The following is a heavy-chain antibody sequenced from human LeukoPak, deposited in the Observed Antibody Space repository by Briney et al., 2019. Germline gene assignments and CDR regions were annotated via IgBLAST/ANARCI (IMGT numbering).Heavy chain of an antibody. CDR1: GYTFTGYY. D-gene: IGHD2-2*02. CDR2: INPNSGDK. J-gene: IGHJ5*02. Sequence: ASVTVSRKASGYTFTGYYMHWVRQAPGQGLEGMGWINPNSGDKNYAQKFEGRVTITRDTSISTAYMVLSRLRSDDTVVYYCAREILGYCSTTSCYRAGFDPWGQGTLVTVSS. V-gene: IGHV1-2*02. CDR3: AREILGYCSTTSCYRAGFDP.